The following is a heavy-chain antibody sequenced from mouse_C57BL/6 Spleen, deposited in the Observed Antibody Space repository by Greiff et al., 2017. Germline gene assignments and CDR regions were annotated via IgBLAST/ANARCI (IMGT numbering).Heavy chain of an antibody. Sequence: QVQLKQSGAELMKPGASVKLSCKATGYTFTGYWIEWVKQRPGHGLEWIGEILPGSGSTNYNEKFKGQATFTADTSSNTAYMQLRRLTSVDSASQNCARSSLGTTVGAHGFAYWGQGTLVTVSA. D-gene: IGHD1-1*01. CDR2: ILPGSGST. V-gene: IGHV1-9*01. CDR1: GYTFTGYW. J-gene: IGHJ3*01. CDR3: ARSSLGTTVGAHGFAY.